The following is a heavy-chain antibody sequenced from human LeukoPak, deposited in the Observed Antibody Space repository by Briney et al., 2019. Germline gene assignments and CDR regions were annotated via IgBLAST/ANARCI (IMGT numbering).Heavy chain of an antibody. V-gene: IGHV3-23*01. CDR1: GFTFSSYA. J-gene: IGHJ4*02. CDR3: AKASQGSGSYYQTSDFDY. CDR2: ISGSGGST. Sequence: GGSMRLSCAASGFTFSSYAMSWVRQAPGKGLEWVSAISGSGGSTYYADSVKGRFTISRDNSKNTLYLQMNSLRAEDTAVYYCAKASQGSGSYYQTSDFDYWGQGTLVTVSS. D-gene: IGHD3-10*01.